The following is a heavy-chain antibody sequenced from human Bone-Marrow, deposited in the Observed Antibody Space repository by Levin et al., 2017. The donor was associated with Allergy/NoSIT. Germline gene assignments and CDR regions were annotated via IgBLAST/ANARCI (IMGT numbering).Heavy chain of an antibody. Sequence: GSLRLSCTVSGGSVSSGSYYWSWIRQPPGKGLEWIGYIYYSGSTNYNPSLRSRVTISVDTSKNQFSLKLSSVTAADTAVYYCATGGGLDWFDPWGQGTLVTVSS. CDR2: IYYSGST. J-gene: IGHJ5*02. D-gene: IGHD3-10*01. CDR3: ATGGGLDWFDP. V-gene: IGHV4-61*01. CDR1: GGSVSSGSYY.